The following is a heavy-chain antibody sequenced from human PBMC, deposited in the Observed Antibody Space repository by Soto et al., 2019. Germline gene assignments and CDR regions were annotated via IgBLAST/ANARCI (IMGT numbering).Heavy chain of an antibody. CDR3: ARSIAAYQADNWFDP. CDR1: GVSVSSYF. D-gene: IGHD6-13*01. J-gene: IGHJ5*02. CDR2: TYYTGYT. Sequence: QVQLQESGPGLVKPSETLSLTCTVSGVSVSSYFWSWIRQSPGKGLEWIGCTYYTGYTNYSPSLESRVTMSLDTSKNQVSLILTSVTAADTAVYYCARSIAAYQADNWFDPWGPGTLVTVSS. V-gene: IGHV4-59*04.